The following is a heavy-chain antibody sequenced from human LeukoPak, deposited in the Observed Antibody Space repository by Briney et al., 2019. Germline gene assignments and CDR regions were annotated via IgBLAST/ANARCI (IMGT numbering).Heavy chain of an antibody. CDR1: GFTFDDYA. CDR3: AELGITMIGGV. D-gene: IGHD3-10*02. CDR2: ISWNSGSI. Sequence: PGGSLRLSCAASGFTFDDYAMHWVRQAPGKGLEWVSGISWNSGSIGYADSVKGRFTISRDNAKNSLYQQMNSLRAEDTAVYYCAELGITMIGGVWGKGTTVTISS. J-gene: IGHJ6*04. V-gene: IGHV3-9*01.